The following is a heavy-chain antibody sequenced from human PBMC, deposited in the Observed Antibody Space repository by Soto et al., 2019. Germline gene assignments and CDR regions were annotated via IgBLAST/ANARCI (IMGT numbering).Heavy chain of an antibody. CDR3: ARGRFGTTDY. CDR1: GFTSSSYA. D-gene: IGHD3-10*01. V-gene: IGHV3-30-3*01. Sequence: PGGSLRLSCAASGFTSSSYAMHWVRQARGKGLEWVAVISYEGSNKYYADSVKGRFIISRDNSKSTLYLQMNSLRAEDTAVYYCARGRFGTTDYCGQGILVTVSS. J-gene: IGHJ4*02. CDR2: ISYEGSNK.